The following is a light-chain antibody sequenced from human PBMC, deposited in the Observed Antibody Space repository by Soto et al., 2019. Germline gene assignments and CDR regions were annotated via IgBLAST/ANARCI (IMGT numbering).Light chain of an antibody. CDR2: GAS. CDR3: QKHNGAPFT. CDR1: QGISNY. Sequence: DFQMTQSPSSLSASVGDRVTITYRASQGISNYLAWYQQKPGKVPKLLIYGASSLQSGVTSRFSGSGSGTDFTLTISNLQPEDVATYYCQKHNGAPFTFGPGTKVDIK. V-gene: IGKV1-27*01. J-gene: IGKJ3*01.